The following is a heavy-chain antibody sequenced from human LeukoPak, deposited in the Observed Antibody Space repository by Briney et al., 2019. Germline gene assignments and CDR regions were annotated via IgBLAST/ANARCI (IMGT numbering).Heavy chain of an antibody. V-gene: IGHV4-59*01. D-gene: IGHD1-1*01. J-gene: IGHJ4*02. Sequence: PSETLSLTCTVSGGSTSSYYWSWIRQPPGKGLEWIGYIYYSGSTNYNPSLKSRVTISVDTTKNQFSLKLSSVTAADTAVYYCARYQLELTSYFDYWGQGTLVTVSS. CDR2: IYYSGST. CDR3: ARYQLELTSYFDY. CDR1: GGSTSSYY.